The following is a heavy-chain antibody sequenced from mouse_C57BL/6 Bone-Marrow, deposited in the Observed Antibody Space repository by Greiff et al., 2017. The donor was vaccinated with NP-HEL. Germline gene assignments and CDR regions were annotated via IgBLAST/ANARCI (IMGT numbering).Heavy chain of an antibody. Sequence: VQLQQSGAELVRPGASVKLSCTASGFNIKDDYMHWVKQRPEQGLEWIGWIDPENGDTESASKLQGKATITADTSSNTAYLQLSSLTSEDTAVYYCTTRYRGGYWGQGTTLTVSS. CDR1: GFNIKDDY. D-gene: IGHD2-14*01. CDR3: TTRYRGGY. V-gene: IGHV14-4*01. CDR2: IDPENGDT. J-gene: IGHJ2*01.